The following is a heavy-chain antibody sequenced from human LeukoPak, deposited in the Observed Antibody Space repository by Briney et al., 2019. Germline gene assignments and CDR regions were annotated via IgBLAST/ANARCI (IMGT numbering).Heavy chain of an antibody. CDR2: ISSSSSYI. D-gene: IGHD2-15*01. CDR1: GFTFSSYS. Sequence: GGSLKLSCAASGFTFSSYSMNWVRQAPGKGLEWVSSISSSSSYIYYADSVKGRFTISRDNSKNTLYLQMNSLRAEDTAVYYCAKGARDCSGGSCYSGGEDYFDYWGQGTLVTVSS. CDR3: AKGARDCSGGSCYSGGEDYFDY. V-gene: IGHV3-21*04. J-gene: IGHJ4*02.